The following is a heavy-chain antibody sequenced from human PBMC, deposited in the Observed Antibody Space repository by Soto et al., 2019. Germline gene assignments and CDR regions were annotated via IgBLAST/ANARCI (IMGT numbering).Heavy chain of an antibody. CDR2: IYPADSDT. CDR3: ARPEWRPPGWYFDL. Sequence: GESLKISCKGSGYSFTNYWIGWVRQMPGKGLEWMGVIYPADSDTRYSPSFQGQVTFSADKSITTAYLQWSSLKASDTAMYYCARPEWRPPGWYFDLWGRGTLVTVSS. D-gene: IGHD2-8*01. V-gene: IGHV5-51*01. J-gene: IGHJ2*01. CDR1: GYSFTNYW.